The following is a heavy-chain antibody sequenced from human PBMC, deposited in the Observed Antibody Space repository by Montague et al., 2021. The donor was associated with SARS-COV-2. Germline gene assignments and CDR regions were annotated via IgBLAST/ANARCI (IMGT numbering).Heavy chain of an antibody. CDR3: ARQEYYYDFSGDGWNDCLDL. Sequence: SETLSLTCTVSGGSISNYYWSWIRQPPGKGLEWIGYIYYSGSTNYNPSLKSRVTISVDTSKNQFSLKLSSVTAADTAVYYCARQEYYYDFSGDGWNDCLDLWGQGTLVTVSS. V-gene: IGHV4-59*08. D-gene: IGHD3-22*01. J-gene: IGHJ5*02. CDR2: IYYSGST. CDR1: GGSISNYY.